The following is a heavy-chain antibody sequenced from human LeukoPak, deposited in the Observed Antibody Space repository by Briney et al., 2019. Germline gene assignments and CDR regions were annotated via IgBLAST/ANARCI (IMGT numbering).Heavy chain of an antibody. J-gene: IGHJ4*02. Sequence: ASVKVSCKASGYTFTGHYMHWVRQAPGQGLEWMGWINPNSGGTNYAQKFQGRVTMTRDTSISTAYMELSRLRSDDTAVYYYARMGQAGDSFDYWGQGTLVTVSS. CDR2: INPNSGGT. CDR1: GYTFTGHY. CDR3: ARMGQAGDSFDY. D-gene: IGHD7-27*01. V-gene: IGHV1-2*02.